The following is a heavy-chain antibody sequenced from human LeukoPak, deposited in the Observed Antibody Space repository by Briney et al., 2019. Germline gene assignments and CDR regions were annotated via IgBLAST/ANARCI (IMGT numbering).Heavy chain of an antibody. CDR2: IHYSGST. Sequence: SETLSLTCTVSGGSISSYYWSWVRQPPGKGREWIGYIHYSGSTNYTPSLKTRATISVATSKNQFSLKLSSVTAADTAVYYCARGGSGTYPFDYWGQGTLVTVSS. CDR3: ARGGSGTYPFDY. J-gene: IGHJ4*02. CDR1: GGSISSYY. D-gene: IGHD1-26*01. V-gene: IGHV4-59*01.